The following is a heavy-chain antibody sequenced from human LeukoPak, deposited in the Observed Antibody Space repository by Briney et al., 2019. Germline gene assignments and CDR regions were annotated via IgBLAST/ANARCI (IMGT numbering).Heavy chain of an antibody. CDR1: GYTFTSYY. CDR3: ARDTINSSGDYYYYYGMDV. Sequence: ASVKVSCKASGYTFTSYYMHWVRQAPGQGLEWMGIINPSGGSTSYAQKFQGRVTMTRDTSTSTAYMELRSLRSDDTAVYYCARDTINSSGDYYYYYGMDVWGQGTTVTVSS. J-gene: IGHJ6*02. V-gene: IGHV1-46*01. CDR2: INPSGGST. D-gene: IGHD3-22*01.